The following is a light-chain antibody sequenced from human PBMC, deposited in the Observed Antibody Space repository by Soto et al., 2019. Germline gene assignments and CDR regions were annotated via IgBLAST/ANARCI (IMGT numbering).Light chain of an antibody. CDR1: SNDVGGYNF. CDR3: SSYTSVRGV. J-gene: IGLJ3*02. CDR2: EVT. V-gene: IGLV2-14*01. Sequence: QSALTQPASVSGSPGQSITISCTGTSNDVGGYNFVSWYQQLPGKAPKLIIYEVTNRPSGISNRFSGSKSGNTASLTISGLQAEDEADYYCSSYTSVRGVFGGGTK.